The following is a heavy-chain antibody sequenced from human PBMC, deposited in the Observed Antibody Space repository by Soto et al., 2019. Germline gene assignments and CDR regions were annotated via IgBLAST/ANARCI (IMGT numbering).Heavy chain of an antibody. D-gene: IGHD2-2*02. Sequence: GGSLRLSCAASGFTFSDYYMSWIRQAPGKGLEWVGRIKSKTDGGTTDYAAPVKGRFTISRDDSKNTLYLQMNSLKTEDTAVYYCTTDPELLGYCSSTSCYTGWFDPWGQGTLVTVSS. CDR3: TTDPELLGYCSSTSCYTGWFDP. J-gene: IGHJ5*02. V-gene: IGHV3-15*01. CDR2: IKSKTDGGTT. CDR1: GFTFSDYY.